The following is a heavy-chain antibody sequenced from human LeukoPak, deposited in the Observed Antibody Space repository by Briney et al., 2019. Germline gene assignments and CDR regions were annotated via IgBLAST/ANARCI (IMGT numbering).Heavy chain of an antibody. J-gene: IGHJ6*02. D-gene: IGHD3-10*01. V-gene: IGHV3-21*01. CDR3: ARDYNNYYGMDV. CDR1: GFTFSSYS. CDR2: ISSSSSYI. Sequence: GGSLRLSCAASGFTFSSYSMNRVRQAPGKGLEWVSSISSSSSYIYYADSVKGRFTISRDNAKNSLYLQMNSLRAEDTAVYYCARDYNNYYGMDVWGQGTTVTVSS.